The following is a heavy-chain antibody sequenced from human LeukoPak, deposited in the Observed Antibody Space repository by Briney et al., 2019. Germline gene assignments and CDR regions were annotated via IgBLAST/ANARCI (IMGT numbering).Heavy chain of an antibody. V-gene: IGHV1-2*06. Sequence: GASVKVSCKASGYTFTGYYMHWVRQAPGQGLEWMGRINPNSGGTNYAQKFQGRVTMTRDTSISTAYMELSRLRSDDMAVYYCAWDKGGDFWSGYSYSFDYWGQGTLVTVSS. CDR1: GYTFTGYY. D-gene: IGHD3-3*01. CDR2: INPNSGGT. CDR3: AWDKGGDFWSGYSYSFDY. J-gene: IGHJ4*02.